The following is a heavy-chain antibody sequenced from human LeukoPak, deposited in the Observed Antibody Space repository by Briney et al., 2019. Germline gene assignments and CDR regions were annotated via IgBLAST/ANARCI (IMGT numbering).Heavy chain of an antibody. Sequence: SETLSPTCTVSGGSISSYYWSWIRQPPGKGLEWIGYIYYSGSTNYNPSLKSRVTISVDTSKNQFSLKLSSVTAADTAVYYCARGGYYGSGNDFRFDPWGQGTLVTVSS. D-gene: IGHD3-10*01. CDR3: ARGGYYGSGNDFRFDP. J-gene: IGHJ5*02. CDR1: GGSISSYY. V-gene: IGHV4-59*01. CDR2: IYYSGST.